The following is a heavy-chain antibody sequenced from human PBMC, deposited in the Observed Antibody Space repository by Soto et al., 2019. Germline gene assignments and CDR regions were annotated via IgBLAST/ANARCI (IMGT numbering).Heavy chain of an antibody. CDR2: INPDGNVG. CDR1: GFTFSTYW. Sequence: GGSLRLSCVGSGFTFSTYWMNWVRQAPGKGLEWVANINPDGNVGTYVDSVRGRFTTSRDNAKNSLYLQMNSLRADDTAVYFCAAWGIHYFNYWGQGTMVTVSS. J-gene: IGHJ4*02. V-gene: IGHV3-7*03. D-gene: IGHD3-16*01. CDR3: AAWGIHYFNY.